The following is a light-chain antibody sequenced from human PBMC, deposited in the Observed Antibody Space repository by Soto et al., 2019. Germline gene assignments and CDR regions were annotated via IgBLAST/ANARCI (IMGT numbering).Light chain of an antibody. CDR1: ADVSSSY. CDR2: DAS. Sequence: EIVLTQSPATLSFSPGEIATLSCGASADVSSSYVAWYQQKSGLAPRLLIHDASSRATGIPDRFSGSKSGTDFTLTIRRLEPEDAGVYYCQQYGSSPITFGQGTRLEIK. J-gene: IGKJ5*01. CDR3: QQYGSSPIT. V-gene: IGKV3D-20*01.